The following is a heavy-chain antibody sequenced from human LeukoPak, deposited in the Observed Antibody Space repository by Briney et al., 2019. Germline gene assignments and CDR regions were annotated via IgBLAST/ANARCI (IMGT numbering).Heavy chain of an antibody. CDR2: IYYSGST. CDR1: GGSISSSSYY. J-gene: IGHJ4*02. V-gene: IGHV4-39*07. Sequence: SETLSLTCTVSGGSISSSSYYWGWIRQPPWKGLEWIGSIYYSGSTNYNPSLKRRVTISVDTSKNQFSLKLSSVTAADTAVYYCARVVGATILDYWGQGTLVTVSS. D-gene: IGHD1-26*01. CDR3: ARVVGATILDY.